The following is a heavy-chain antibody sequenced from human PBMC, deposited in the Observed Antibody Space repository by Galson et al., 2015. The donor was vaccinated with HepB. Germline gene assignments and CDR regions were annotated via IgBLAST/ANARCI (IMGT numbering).Heavy chain of an antibody. CDR1: GYTFTSYA. CDR2: INTNTGNP. CDR3: ARDVWAVTTGYYYYGMDV. V-gene: IGHV7-4-1*02. D-gene: IGHD4-17*01. Sequence: SVKVSCKASGYTFTSYAMSWVRQAPGQGLEWMGWINTNTGNPTYAQGFTGRFVFSLDTSVSTAYLQISSLKAEDTAVYYCARDVWAVTTGYYYYGMDVWGQGTTVTVSS. J-gene: IGHJ6*02.